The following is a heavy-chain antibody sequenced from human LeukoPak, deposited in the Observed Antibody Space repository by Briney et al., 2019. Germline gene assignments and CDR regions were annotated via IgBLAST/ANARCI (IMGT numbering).Heavy chain of an antibody. V-gene: IGHV1-24*01. D-gene: IGHD2-15*01. J-gene: IGHJ6*02. CDR2: FDPEDGET. CDR1: GYTLTELS. Sequence: ASVKVSCKVSGYTLTELSMHWVRQAPGKGLEWMGGFDPEDGETIYAQKFQGRATMTTGTSTSTAYMELRSLSSDDTAVYYCGRGPKAGGPHHDMDVWGRGTTVTVSS. CDR3: GRGPKAGGPHHDMDV.